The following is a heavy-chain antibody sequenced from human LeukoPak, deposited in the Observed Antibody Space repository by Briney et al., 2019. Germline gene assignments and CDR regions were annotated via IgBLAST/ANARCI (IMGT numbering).Heavy chain of an antibody. CDR2: MNPNSGNT. Sequence: ASVKVSCKASGYTFTSYDINWVRQATGQGLERMGWMNPNSGNTGYAQKFQGRVTMTRNTSISTAYMELSSLRSEDTAVYYCARDYGSGSYFAPAYWGQGTLVTVSS. CDR1: GYTFTSYD. J-gene: IGHJ4*02. CDR3: ARDYGSGSYFAPAY. D-gene: IGHD3-10*01. V-gene: IGHV1-8*01.